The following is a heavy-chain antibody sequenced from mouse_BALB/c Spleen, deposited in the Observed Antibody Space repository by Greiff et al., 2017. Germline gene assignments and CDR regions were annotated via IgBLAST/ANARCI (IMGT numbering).Heavy chain of an antibody. CDR1: GFTFSSFG. V-gene: IGHV5-17*02. Sequence: EVQVVESGGGLVQPGGSRKLSCAASGFTFSSFGMHWVRQAPEKGLEWVAYISSGSSTIYYADTVKGRFTISRDNPKNTLFLQVNSLRSEDTAMYYCANNRGYAMDYWGQGTSVTVSS. CDR3: ANNRGYAMDY. CDR2: ISSGSSTI. J-gene: IGHJ4*01.